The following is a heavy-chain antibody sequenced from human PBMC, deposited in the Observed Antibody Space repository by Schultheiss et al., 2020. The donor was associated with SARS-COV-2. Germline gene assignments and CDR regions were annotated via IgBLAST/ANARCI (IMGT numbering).Heavy chain of an antibody. J-gene: IGHJ6*02. CDR3: ASGHGMDV. V-gene: IGHV4-38-2*01. CDR2: IYYTGST. Sequence: SETLSLTCAVSGYSISSGYYWGWIRQPPGKGLEWIGYIYYTGSTDYNPSLKSRATISVDTSKNQFSLKLSSVTAADTAVYYCASGHGMDVWGQGTTVTVSS. CDR1: GYSISSGYY.